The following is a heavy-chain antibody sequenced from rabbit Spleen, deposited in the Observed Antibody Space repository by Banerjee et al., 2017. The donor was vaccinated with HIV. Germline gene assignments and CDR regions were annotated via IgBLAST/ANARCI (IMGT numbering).Heavy chain of an antibody. D-gene: IGHD1-1*01. Sequence: QEQLKESGGGLVQPGGSLKLSCKASGFDFTSYYMSWVRQAPGKGLEWISCIAGSSSGFTYSATWAKGRFTCSKTSSTTVTLQMSSLTAADTATYFCARDLVAVIGWNFNLWGQGTLVTVS. CDR1: GFDFTSYYM. V-gene: IGHV1S45*01. CDR3: ARDLVAVIGWNFNL. CDR2: IAGSSSGFT. J-gene: IGHJ4*01.